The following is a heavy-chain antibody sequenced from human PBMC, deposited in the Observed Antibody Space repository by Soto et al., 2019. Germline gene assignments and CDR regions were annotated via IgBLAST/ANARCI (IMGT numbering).Heavy chain of an antibody. J-gene: IGHJ5*02. D-gene: IGHD1-26*01. V-gene: IGHV2-5*02. CDR2: IYWDNDR. Sequence: QITLKESGPTLVKPTQTLTLTCTFSGFSLSTSGVGVGWIRQPPGKALEWLALIYWDNDRRYSPSLKNRRTITKDTSKNQVVLTMTNMDPVDTATYYGVHRVYLWTWGQGTLVTVSS. CDR3: VHRVYLWT. CDR1: GFSLSTSGVG.